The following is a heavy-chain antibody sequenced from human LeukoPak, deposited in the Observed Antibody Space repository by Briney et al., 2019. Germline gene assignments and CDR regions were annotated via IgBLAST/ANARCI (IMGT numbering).Heavy chain of an antibody. D-gene: IGHD3-10*01. V-gene: IGHV3-23*01. CDR1: GFTFSSYG. Sequence: GGSLRLSCAASGFTFSSYGMSWVRQAPGKGLEWVSAVSGSGGSTYYADPVKGRFTISRDNSKNTLYLQMNSLRAEDTAVYYCAKGVNTMVRGVDYYYYYMDVWGKGTTVTISS. J-gene: IGHJ6*03. CDR2: VSGSGGST. CDR3: AKGVNTMVRGVDYYYYYMDV.